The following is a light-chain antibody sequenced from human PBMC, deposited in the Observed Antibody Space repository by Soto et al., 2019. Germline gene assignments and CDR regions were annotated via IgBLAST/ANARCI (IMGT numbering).Light chain of an antibody. CDR2: AAS. V-gene: IGKV1-8*01. CDR3: QHYYSYPRT. Sequence: AIRMTQSPSSFSASTGDRVTITCRASQGISSYLAWYQQKPGKAPKLLIYAASTLQSGVPSRFSGSRSGTDFTLTISCLQSEDFATYYSQHYYSYPRTFGQGTKVEIK. J-gene: IGKJ1*01. CDR1: QGISSY.